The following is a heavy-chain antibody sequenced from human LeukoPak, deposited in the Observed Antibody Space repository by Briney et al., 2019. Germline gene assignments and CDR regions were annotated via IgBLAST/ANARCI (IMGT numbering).Heavy chain of an antibody. CDR3: TRDSYQSDYYYGMDV. D-gene: IGHD3-16*02. Sequence: GGSLRLSCAASGFPFSSNWMHWVRQAPGKGLVWVSRINSDGSSPHYADSVKGRFTISRDNARNTLYLQMNSLRVDDTAVYYCTRDSYQSDYYYGMDVRGQGTTVTVSS. CDR2: INSDGSSP. J-gene: IGHJ6*02. V-gene: IGHV3-74*01. CDR1: GFPFSSNW.